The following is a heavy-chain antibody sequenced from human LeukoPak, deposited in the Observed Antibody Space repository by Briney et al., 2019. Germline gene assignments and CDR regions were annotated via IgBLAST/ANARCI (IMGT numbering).Heavy chain of an antibody. CDR2: IYNGVNT. CDR3: ARSRAFNSGAFDP. J-gene: IGHJ5*02. V-gene: IGHV4-61*01. D-gene: IGHD1-26*01. CDR1: GASVSSASY. Sequence: SETLSLTCTVSGASVSSASYWSWIRQPPGKGVGWIAHIYNGVNTNYNPSLKSRVTISVDTSKNQFSLRLNSVTAADTAVYYCARSRAFNSGAFDPWGQGSLVTVSS.